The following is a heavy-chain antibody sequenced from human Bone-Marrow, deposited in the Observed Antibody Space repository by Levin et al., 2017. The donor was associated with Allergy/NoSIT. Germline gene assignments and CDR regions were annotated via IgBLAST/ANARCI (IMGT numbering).Heavy chain of an antibody. J-gene: IGHJ5*02. V-gene: IGHV4-34*01. CDR3: APSRKYSNEGSFWFDP. CDR2: INHSGGT. Sequence: PSETLSLTCVVYGGSFTSYYWTWIRQPPGKGLEWIGEINHSGGTNYNPSLKSRVTISVDTSKNQFSLKLSSVTAADTAVYYCAPSRKYSNEGSFWFDPWGQGTLVTVSS. CDR1: GGSFTSYY. D-gene: IGHD6-13*01.